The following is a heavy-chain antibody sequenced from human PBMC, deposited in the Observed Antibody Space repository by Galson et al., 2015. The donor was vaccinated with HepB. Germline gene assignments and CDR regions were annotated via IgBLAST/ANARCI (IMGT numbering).Heavy chain of an antibody. Sequence: SVQVSCKASGYTFTSYDVTWVRQAPGQGLEWMGWMKPKSTNTGYARKFQGRLTMTGDTSMDTAYMELSSLTSEDTAVYYCARAVRNQLLSEYWGQGTLVTVSS. J-gene: IGHJ4*02. CDR1: GYTFTSYD. D-gene: IGHD1-26*01. CDR3: ARAVRNQLLSEY. V-gene: IGHV1-8*01. CDR2: MKPKSTNT.